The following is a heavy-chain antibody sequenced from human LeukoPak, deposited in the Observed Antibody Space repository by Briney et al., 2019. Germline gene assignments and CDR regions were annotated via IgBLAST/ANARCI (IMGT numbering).Heavy chain of an antibody. D-gene: IGHD5-18*01. CDR1: GGTFSSYA. CDR3: ARDMLGGYSYGYLDY. V-gene: IGHV1-69*01. Sequence: GSSVKVSCKASGGTFSSYAISWVRQAPGQGLEWMGGIIPIFGTANYAQKFQGRVTITADESTSTAYMELSSLRSEDTAVYYCARDMLGGYSYGYLDYWGQGTLVTVSS. CDR2: IIPIFGTA. J-gene: IGHJ4*02.